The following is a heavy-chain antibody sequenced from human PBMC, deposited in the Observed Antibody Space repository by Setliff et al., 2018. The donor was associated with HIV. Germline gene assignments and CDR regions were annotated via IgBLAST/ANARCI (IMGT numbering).Heavy chain of an antibody. CDR1: GSTFNFFA. V-gene: IGHV3-23*01. CDR3: AKHECCGGCYYYMDV. D-gene: IGHD2-21*01. Sequence: GGSLRLSCTAPGSTFNFFAVSWVRQAPGKGLEWISGISGCGSGSRTDYVDSVKGRFTISRDNSKNTLYLQLNSLRPEDTAIYYCAKHECCGGCYYYMDVWGKGTTVTV. CDR2: ISGCGSGSRT. J-gene: IGHJ6*03.